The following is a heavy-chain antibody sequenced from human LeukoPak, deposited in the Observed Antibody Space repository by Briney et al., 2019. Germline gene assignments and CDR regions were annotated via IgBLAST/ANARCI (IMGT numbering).Heavy chain of an antibody. V-gene: IGHV3-30*04. CDR3: ARVSAYYDFWSAYLDY. J-gene: IGHJ4*02. Sequence: GGSLRLSCAASGFTFSSYAMHWVRQAPGKGLEWVAVISYDGNSEYYEDSAKGRFTISRDNSKNTLYLQMNSLRAEDTAVYYCARVSAYYDFWSAYLDYWGQGTLVTVSS. CDR2: ISYDGNSE. CDR1: GFTFSSYA. D-gene: IGHD3-3*01.